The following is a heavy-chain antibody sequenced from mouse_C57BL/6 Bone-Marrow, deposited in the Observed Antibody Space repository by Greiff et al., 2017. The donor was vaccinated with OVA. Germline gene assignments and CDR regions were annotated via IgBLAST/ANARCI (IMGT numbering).Heavy chain of an antibody. CDR3: ARVGFNSLYFDY. CDR2: IYPGSGNT. D-gene: IGHD1-3*01. V-gene: IGHV1-76*01. Sequence: VQLQQSGAELVRPGASVKLSCKASGYTFTDYYINWVKQRPGQGLEWIARIYPGSGNTYYNEKFKGKATLTAEKSSSTAYMQLSSLTSEDSAVYFCARVGFNSLYFDYWGQGTTLTVSS. J-gene: IGHJ2*01. CDR1: GYTFTDYY.